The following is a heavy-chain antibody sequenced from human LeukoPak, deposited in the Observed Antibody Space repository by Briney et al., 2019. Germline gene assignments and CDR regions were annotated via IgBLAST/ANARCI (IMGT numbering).Heavy chain of an antibody. D-gene: IGHD1-26*01. CDR1: GGSISGYY. V-gene: IGHV4-34*01. CDR2: INHSGST. CDR3: ARGRGSRANYGY. Sequence: KTSETLSLTCTVSGGSISGYYWSWIRQPPGKGLEWIGEINHSGSTNYNPSLKSRVTISVDTSKNQFSLKLSSVTAADTAVYYCARGRGSRANYGYWGQGTLVTVSS. J-gene: IGHJ4*02.